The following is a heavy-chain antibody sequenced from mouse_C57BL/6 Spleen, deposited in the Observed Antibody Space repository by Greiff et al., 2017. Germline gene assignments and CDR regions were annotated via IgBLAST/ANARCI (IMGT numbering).Heavy chain of an antibody. D-gene: IGHD1-1*01. J-gene: IGHJ2*01. CDR2: IDPEDGET. V-gene: IGHV14-2*01. CDR3: ASGYYGSSPFDY. Sequence: EVKLKESGAELVKPGASVKLSCTASGFNIKDYYMHWVKQRTEQGLEWIGRIDPEDGETKYAPKFQGKANITADTSSNTAYLQLSSLTSEDTAVYYCASGYYGSSPFDYWGQGTTLTVSS. CDR1: GFNIKDYY.